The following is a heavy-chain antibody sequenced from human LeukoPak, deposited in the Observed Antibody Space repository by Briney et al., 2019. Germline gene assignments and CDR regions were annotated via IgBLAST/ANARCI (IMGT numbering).Heavy chain of an antibody. Sequence: SQTLSLTCAISGDSVSSNNAAWNWIRQSPSRGLEWLGMTYYKFNYYNDYAVSVKSRITINPDTSKNQFSLQLNSVTPEDAAVYYCARDSGGYYDSSGYQNNWFDPWGQGTLVTLSS. J-gene: IGHJ5*02. CDR3: ARDSGGYYDSSGYQNNWFDP. V-gene: IGHV6-1*01. D-gene: IGHD3-22*01. CDR1: GDSVSSNNAA. CDR2: TYYKFNYYN.